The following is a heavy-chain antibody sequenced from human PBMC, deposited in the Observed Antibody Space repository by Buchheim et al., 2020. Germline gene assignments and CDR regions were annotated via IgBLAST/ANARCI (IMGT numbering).Heavy chain of an antibody. CDR3: AGGDYGLSGYYYGMDV. Sequence: EVQLVESGGGLVKPGGSLRLSCAASGFTFSSYSMNWVRQAPGKGLEWVSSISSSSSYIYYADSVKGRFTISRNNAKNSLYLQMNSLRAEDTAVYYCAGGDYGLSGYYYGMDVWGQGTT. V-gene: IGHV3-21*01. D-gene: IGHD4-17*01. CDR2: ISSSSSYI. CDR1: GFTFSSYS. J-gene: IGHJ6*02.